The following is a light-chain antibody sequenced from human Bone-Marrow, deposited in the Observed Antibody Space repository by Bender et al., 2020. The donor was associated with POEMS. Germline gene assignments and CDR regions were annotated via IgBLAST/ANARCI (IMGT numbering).Light chain of an antibody. CDR3: QAWDTYSVI. J-gene: IGLJ2*01. CDR1: DLGDKY. V-gene: IGLV3-1*01. Sequence: SYEVTQPPSVSVSPGQTASITCSGDDLGDKYVAWYQQKPDQSPVLVIYQDTKRPSGTPERFSGSNSGNTATLTISGTQAMDEADYYCQAWDTYSVIFGGGTKLTVL. CDR2: QDT.